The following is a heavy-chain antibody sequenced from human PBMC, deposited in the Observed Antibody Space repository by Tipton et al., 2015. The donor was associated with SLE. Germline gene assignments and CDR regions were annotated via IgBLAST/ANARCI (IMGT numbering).Heavy chain of an antibody. CDR1: GGSFSGYY. CDR3: ARGKNSRGLHLGETGVIDY. CDR2: INHSGST. V-gene: IGHV4-34*01. Sequence: TLSLTCAVYGGSFSGYYWSWIRQPPGKGLAWIGEINHSGSTNYNPSLKSRVTISVDTSKNQFSLKLSSVTAADTAVYYCARGKNSRGLHLGETGVIDYWGRGSLVTVSS. J-gene: IGHJ4*02. D-gene: IGHD3-16*01.